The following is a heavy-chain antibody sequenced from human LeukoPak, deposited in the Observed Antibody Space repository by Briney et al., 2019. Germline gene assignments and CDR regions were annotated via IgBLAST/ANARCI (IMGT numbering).Heavy chain of an antibody. CDR1: GGSISSHY. J-gene: IGHJ4*02. CDR3: ARVVGTYDSSGYYYPSYFDY. CDR2: IYYSGST. D-gene: IGHD3-22*01. Sequence: PSETLSLTCTVSGGSISSHYWSWIRQPPGKGLEWIGYIYYSGSTNYNPSLKSRVTISVDTSKNQFSLTLSSVTAADTAVYYCARVVGTYDSSGYYYPSYFDYWGQGTLVTVSS. V-gene: IGHV4-59*11.